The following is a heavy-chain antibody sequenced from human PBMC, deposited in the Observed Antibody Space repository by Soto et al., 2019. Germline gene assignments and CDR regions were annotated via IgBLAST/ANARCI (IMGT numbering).Heavy chain of an antibody. CDR2: IVPVYGTA. J-gene: IGHJ4*02. D-gene: IGHD6-19*01. Sequence: QVQLVQSGAEVKKPGSSVKVSCTASGDTYSSYEINWVRQAPGLGLEWMGGIVPVYGTAHYAPKFQGRVTLIADVSTGTTYMELSSLRSEDTAVYFCAREAATHSSGWHYWGQGTLVTVSS. CDR3: AREAATHSSGWHY. V-gene: IGHV1-69*12. CDR1: GDTYSSYE.